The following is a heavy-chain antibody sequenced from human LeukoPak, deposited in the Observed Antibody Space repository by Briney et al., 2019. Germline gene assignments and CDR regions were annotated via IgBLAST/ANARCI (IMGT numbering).Heavy chain of an antibody. Sequence: SETLSLTCAVYGGSFSGYYWSWIRQPPGKGLEWIGEINHSGSTNYNPSLKSRVTISVDTSKNQFSLKLSSVTAADTAVYYCARFNLMVGAFDIWGQGTMVTVSS. CDR1: GGSFSGYY. CDR2: INHSGST. CDR3: ARFNLMVGAFDI. J-gene: IGHJ3*02. D-gene: IGHD3-10*01. V-gene: IGHV4-34*01.